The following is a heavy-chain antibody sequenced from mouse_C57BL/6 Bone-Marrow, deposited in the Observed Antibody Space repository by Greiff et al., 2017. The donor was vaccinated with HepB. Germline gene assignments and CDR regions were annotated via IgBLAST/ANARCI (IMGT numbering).Heavy chain of an antibody. CDR1: GYTFTNYW. CDR2: IYPGGGYT. J-gene: IGHJ1*03. D-gene: IGHD1-1*01. CDR3: ARRVLLRYWYFDV. V-gene: IGHV1-63*01. Sequence: VQLQQSGAELLRPGTSVKMSCKASGYTFTNYWIGWAKQRPGHGLEWIGDIYPGGGYTNYNEKFKGKATLTADKSSSTAYMQFSSLTSEDSAIYYCARRVLLRYWYFDVWGTGTTVTVSS.